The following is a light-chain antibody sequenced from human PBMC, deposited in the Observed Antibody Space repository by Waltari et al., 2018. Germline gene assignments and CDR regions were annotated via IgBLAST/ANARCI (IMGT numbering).Light chain of an antibody. CDR2: YDS. CDR3: QVWDDSNNSGV. CDR1: HIETKS. Sequence: YVLTQPPSLSVAPGETARLTCGGDHIETKSENRYQFKPGQAPLLVMFYDSDRPPGIPERLSGSNSGNTATLTITWVEAGDEADYHCQVWDDSNNSGVFGGGTKLTVL. V-gene: IGLV3-21*04. J-gene: IGLJ3*02.